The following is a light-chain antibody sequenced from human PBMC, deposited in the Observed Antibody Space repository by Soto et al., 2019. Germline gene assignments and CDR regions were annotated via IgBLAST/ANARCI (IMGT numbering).Light chain of an antibody. J-gene: IGKJ1*01. V-gene: IGKV3-20*01. CDR2: GSS. CDR3: QQYSRAPLT. CDR1: QTVSSNY. Sequence: IVLTQSPGTLSLSPGERATLSCRASQTVSSNYLAWYQQKPGQAPRLLIYGSSSRATGIPDRFSASGSGTDFTLTISRLEAEDFAVYYCQQYSRAPLTFGQGTKVDIK.